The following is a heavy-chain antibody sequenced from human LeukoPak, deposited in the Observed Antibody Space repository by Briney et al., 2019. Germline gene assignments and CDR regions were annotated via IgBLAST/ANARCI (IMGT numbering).Heavy chain of an antibody. Sequence: ASVKVSCKASGYTFTSYGIIWVRQAPGQGLEWMGWISAYNGNTNYAQKLQGRVTMTTDTSTSTAYMELRSLRSDDTAVYYCARDPYDFWSGYYPHTYYYYYMDVWGKGTTVAVSS. CDR2: ISAYNGNT. CDR1: GYTFTSYG. CDR3: ARDPYDFWSGYYPHTYYYYYMDV. J-gene: IGHJ6*03. V-gene: IGHV1-18*01. D-gene: IGHD3-3*01.